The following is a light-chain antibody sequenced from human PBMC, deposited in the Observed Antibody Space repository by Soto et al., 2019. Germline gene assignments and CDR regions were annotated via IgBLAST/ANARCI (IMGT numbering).Light chain of an antibody. CDR2: DVS. Sequence: QSVRTQPRSVSGSPGQSVTISCTGTSSDVGGYNYVSWYQQHPGKAPKLMIYDVSKRPSGVPDRFSGSKSGNTASLTISGLQADDEADYYCCSYEASSTHVVGTGTKVTDL. CDR1: SSDVGGYNY. V-gene: IGLV2-11*01. CDR3: CSYEASSTHV. J-gene: IGLJ1*01.